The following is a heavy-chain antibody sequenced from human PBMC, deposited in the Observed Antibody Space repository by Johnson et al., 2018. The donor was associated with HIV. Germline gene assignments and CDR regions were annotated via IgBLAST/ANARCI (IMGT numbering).Heavy chain of an antibody. CDR1: GFTFSSYW. J-gene: IGHJ3*02. V-gene: IGHV3-7*01. D-gene: IGHD3-3*01. CDR3: AKDRDLNYDFWSGSDDAFDI. CDR2: INQDGSDK. Sequence: EVQLVESGGGLVQPGGSLRLSCAASGFTFSSYWMSWVRQAPGKGLEWVANINQDGSDKYYVDSVKGRFTISRDNAKNSLHLQMNSLRADDTAVDYCAKDRDLNYDFWSGSDDAFDIWGQGTMVTVSS.